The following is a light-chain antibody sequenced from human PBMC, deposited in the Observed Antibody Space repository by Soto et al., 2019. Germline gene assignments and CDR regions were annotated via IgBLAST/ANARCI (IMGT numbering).Light chain of an antibody. Sequence: ENVLTQSPGTLSLSPGERATLYCRASQSVSSSYLAWYQQKPGQAPRLLIYGASSRATGIPDRFSGSGSGTDFTLTISRLEPEDFAMYYCHQYGSSPPVTFGQGTRLEIK. V-gene: IGKV3-20*01. CDR1: QSVSSSY. CDR2: GAS. J-gene: IGKJ5*01. CDR3: HQYGSSPPVT.